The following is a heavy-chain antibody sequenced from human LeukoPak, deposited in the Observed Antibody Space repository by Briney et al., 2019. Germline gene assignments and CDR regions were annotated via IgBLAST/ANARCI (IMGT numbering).Heavy chain of an antibody. D-gene: IGHD1-20*01. J-gene: IGHJ5*02. CDR3: ALRITGTINWFDP. CDR1: GGTFSSYT. Sequence: GASVKVSCKASGGTFSSYTISWVRQAPGQGLEWMGRIIPILGIANYAQKSQGRVTITADKSTSTAYMELSSLRSEDTAVYYCALRITGTINWFDPWGQGTLVTVSS. V-gene: IGHV1-69*02. CDR2: IIPILGIA.